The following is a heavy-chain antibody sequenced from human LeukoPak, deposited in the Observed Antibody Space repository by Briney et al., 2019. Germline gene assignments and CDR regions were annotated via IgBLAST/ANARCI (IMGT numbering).Heavy chain of an antibody. V-gene: IGHV4-59*11. CDR3: AREMTYIDY. J-gene: IGHJ4*02. CDR1: GGSISSHY. Sequence: SETLSLTCTVSGGSISSHYWSWIRQPPGKGLEWIGYIYYSGNTNYNPSLKSRVTISVDTSKNQFSLKLSSVTAADTAVYYCAREMTYIDYWGQGTLVTVSS. D-gene: IGHD2-21*02. CDR2: IYYSGNT.